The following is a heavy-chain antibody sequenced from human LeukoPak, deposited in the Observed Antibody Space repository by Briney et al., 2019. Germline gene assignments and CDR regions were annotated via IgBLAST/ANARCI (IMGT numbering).Heavy chain of an antibody. CDR1: GGSISSGSYY. CDR3: ARRSEYFQD. CDR2: IYTSGST. V-gene: IGHV4-61*02. J-gene: IGHJ1*01. Sequence: PSETLPLTCTVSGGSISSGSYYWSWIRQPAGKGLEWIGRIYTSGSTNYNPPLKSRVTISVDTSKNQFSLRLSSVTAADTAVYYCARRSEYFQDWGQGTLLTVSS.